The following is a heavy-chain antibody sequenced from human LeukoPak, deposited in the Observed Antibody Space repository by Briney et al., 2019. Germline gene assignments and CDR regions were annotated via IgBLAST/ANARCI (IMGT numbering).Heavy chain of an antibody. Sequence: GGSLRLSCAASGFTFSSYSMTWVRQAPGKGLEWVSSISSSSSYIYYADSVKGRFTISRDNAKNSLYLQMNSLRAEDTAVYYCARGLDEDIVVVPAAGSYSSSSYYGMDVWGQGTTVTVSS. CDR2: ISSSSSYI. D-gene: IGHD2-2*01. CDR3: ARGLDEDIVVVPAAGSYSSSSYYGMDV. J-gene: IGHJ6*02. CDR1: GFTFSSYS. V-gene: IGHV3-21*01.